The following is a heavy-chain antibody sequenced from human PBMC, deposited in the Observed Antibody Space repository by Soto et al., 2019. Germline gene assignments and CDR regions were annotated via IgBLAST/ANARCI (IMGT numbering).Heavy chain of an antibody. D-gene: IGHD3-22*01. CDR3: ARDTQQDSTGYYLEWFDP. CDR2: INPSNDNT. CDR1: GYTFYRDG. Sequence: QVQLVQSGAEVKKAGASVKVSCKASGYTFYRDGITWVRQAPGQGLEWMGWINPSNDNTNYAQKFRGRVPMTTDAATRTAHMELRRRKSDDTAVYYCARDTQQDSTGYYLEWFDPWGQGTLVTVSS. V-gene: IGHV1-18*01. J-gene: IGHJ5*02.